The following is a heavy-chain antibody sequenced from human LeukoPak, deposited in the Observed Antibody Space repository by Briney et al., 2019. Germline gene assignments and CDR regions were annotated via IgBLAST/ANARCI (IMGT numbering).Heavy chain of an antibody. J-gene: IGHJ4*02. CDR3: ARGSITIFGVVIIVFDY. V-gene: IGHV1-46*01. CDR2: INPSGGST. Sequence: ASVKVSCKASGYTFTSYYMHWVRQAPGQGLEWMGIINPSGGSTSYAQKFQGRVTMTRDTSTSTVYMELSSLRSEDTAVYYCARGSITIFGVVIIVFDYWGQGTLVTVSS. CDR1: GYTFTSYY. D-gene: IGHD3-3*01.